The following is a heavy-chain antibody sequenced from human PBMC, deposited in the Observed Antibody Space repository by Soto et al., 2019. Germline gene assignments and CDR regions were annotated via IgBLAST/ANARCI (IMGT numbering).Heavy chain of an antibody. CDR2: ISSSGSTI. Sequence: GGSLRLSCAASGFTFSSYEMNWVRQAPGKGLEWVSYISSSGSTIYYADSVKGRFTISRDNAKSSLYLQMNSLRAEDTAVYYCARHTAMLRSFDYWGQGTLVTVSS. J-gene: IGHJ4*02. D-gene: IGHD5-18*01. CDR3: ARHTAMLRSFDY. CDR1: GFTFSSYE. V-gene: IGHV3-48*03.